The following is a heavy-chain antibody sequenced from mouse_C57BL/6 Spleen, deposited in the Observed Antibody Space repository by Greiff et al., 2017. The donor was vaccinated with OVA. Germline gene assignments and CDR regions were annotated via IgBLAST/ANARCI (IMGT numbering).Heavy chain of an antibody. J-gene: IGHJ1*03. CDR3: ARRGVATDWYFDV. CDR1: GFSLTSYG. V-gene: IGHV2-2*01. CDR2: IWSGGST. Sequence: QVQLQQSGPGLVQPSQCLSITCTASGFSLTSYGVHWVRQSPGKGLEWLGVIWSGGSTDYNAAFISRLSTSKDNSKSQFFFKMNSLQADDTAIYYCARRGVATDWYFDVWGTGTTVTVSS. D-gene: IGHD1-1*01.